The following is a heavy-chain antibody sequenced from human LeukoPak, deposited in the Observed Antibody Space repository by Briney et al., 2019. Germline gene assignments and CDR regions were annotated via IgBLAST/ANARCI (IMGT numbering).Heavy chain of an antibody. J-gene: IGHJ4*02. CDR2: ISYDGSNK. D-gene: IGHD6-13*01. CDR1: GFTFSSYG. V-gene: IGHV3-30*03. Sequence: PGGSLRLSCAASGFTFSSYGMHWVRQAPGKGLEWVAVISYDGSNKYYADSVKGRFTISRDNSKNTLYLQMNSLRAEDTAVYYCATGQQQLPPVYWGQGTLVTVSS. CDR3: ATGQQQLPPVY.